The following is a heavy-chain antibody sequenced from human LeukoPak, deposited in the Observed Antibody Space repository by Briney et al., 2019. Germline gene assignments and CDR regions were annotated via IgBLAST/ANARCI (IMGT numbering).Heavy chain of an antibody. CDR2: SDPEDGER. D-gene: IGHD5-18*01. CDR3: VTGFTTMVVDYFDY. CDR1: GKTLSDLS. Sequence: ASVKVSGKVSGKTLSDLSIHWLRQPPGKGLEWLGGSDPEDGERIYAQMFQGRVTMTEDTSIDTAYMELSSLRSEDTAVYYCVTGFTTMVVDYFDYWGQGTLVTVSP. V-gene: IGHV1-24*01. J-gene: IGHJ4*02.